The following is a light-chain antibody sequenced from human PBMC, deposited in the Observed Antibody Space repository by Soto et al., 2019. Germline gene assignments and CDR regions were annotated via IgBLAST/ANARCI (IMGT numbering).Light chain of an antibody. J-gene: IGKJ1*01. Sequence: EIVLTQSPGTLSRSPGERATLSCRASQSVSNTYLAWYQQKPGQAPRLLIYGASNRATGIPDRFSGSGSGTYFTLTISRLEPEDFAVYYCQQYGSSGTFGQGTKVEIK. CDR2: GAS. V-gene: IGKV3-20*01. CDR3: QQYGSSGT. CDR1: QSVSNTY.